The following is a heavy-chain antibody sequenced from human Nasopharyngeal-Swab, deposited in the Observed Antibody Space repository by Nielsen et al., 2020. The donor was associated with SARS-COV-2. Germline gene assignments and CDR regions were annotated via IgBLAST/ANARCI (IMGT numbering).Heavy chain of an antibody. J-gene: IGHJ5*02. Sequence: GESLKISCAASGFTFSNSWMTWVRQTPGKGLDWVANINQDGSKEYYVDSVKGRFSISRDNAKNSLYLQMYSLRVEDTAVYYCARKEYYYESGDLGWIDPWGQGTLVTVSS. V-gene: IGHV3-7*01. CDR3: ARKEYYYESGDLGWIDP. CDR1: GFTFSNSW. D-gene: IGHD2-21*01. CDR2: INQDGSKE.